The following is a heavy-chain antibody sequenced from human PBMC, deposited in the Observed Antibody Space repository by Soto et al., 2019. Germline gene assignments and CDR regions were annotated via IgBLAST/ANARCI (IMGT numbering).Heavy chain of an antibody. Sequence: GGSQRLSSAASGFPFSSYAMSWVRQAPGKGLEWVSAISGSGGSTYYADSVKGRFTISRDNSKNTLYLQMNSLRAEDTAVYYCATNPVVADDYWGQGTLVTVSS. J-gene: IGHJ4*02. CDR3: ATNPVVADDY. CDR1: GFPFSSYA. CDR2: ISGSGGST. V-gene: IGHV3-23*01. D-gene: IGHD3-22*01.